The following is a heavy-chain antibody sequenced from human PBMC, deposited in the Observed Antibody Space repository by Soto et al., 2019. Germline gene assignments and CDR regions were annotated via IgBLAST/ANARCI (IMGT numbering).Heavy chain of an antibody. V-gene: IGHV1-2*02. D-gene: IGHD2-2*01. J-gene: IGHJ5*02. CDR3: ARVVPGAEAWFGP. Sequence: ASVKGSCKASGYTFTGYYMHCVRQAPVQGLEWMGWISLYSDGTNYAQKFQGRVSMTTDTSTTTAYMELRSLRSDDTAVYYCARVVPGAEAWFGPWGQGTLVTVSS. CDR1: GYTFTGYY. CDR2: ISLYSDGT.